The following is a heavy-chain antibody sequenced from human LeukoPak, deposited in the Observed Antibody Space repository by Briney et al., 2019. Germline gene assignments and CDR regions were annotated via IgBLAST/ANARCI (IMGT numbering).Heavy chain of an antibody. V-gene: IGHV4-59*12. Sequence: PSETLSLTCTVSGGSISSYYWSWIRQPPGKGLEWIGYIYYSGSTNYNPSLKSRVTISVDTSKNQFSLKLSSVTAADTAVYYCARGRIAVALRGYYYYYGMDVWGQGTTVTVSS. CDR2: IYYSGST. J-gene: IGHJ6*02. CDR3: ARGRIAVALRGYYYYYGMDV. CDR1: GGSISSYY. D-gene: IGHD6-19*01.